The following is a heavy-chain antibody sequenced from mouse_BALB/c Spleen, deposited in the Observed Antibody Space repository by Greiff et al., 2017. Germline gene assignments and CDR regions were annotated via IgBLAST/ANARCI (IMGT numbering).Heavy chain of an antibody. CDR3: AREGESSNYYGSHFDY. J-gene: IGHJ2*01. D-gene: IGHD1-1*01. Sequence: QVQLKESGPGLVAPSQSLSITCTVSGFSLTSYGVHWVRQPPGKGLEWLGVIWAGGSTNYNSALMSRLSISKDNSKSQVFLKMNSLQTDDTAMYYCAREGESSNYYGSHFDYWGQGTTLTVSS. V-gene: IGHV2-9*02. CDR1: GFSLTSYG. CDR2: IWAGGST.